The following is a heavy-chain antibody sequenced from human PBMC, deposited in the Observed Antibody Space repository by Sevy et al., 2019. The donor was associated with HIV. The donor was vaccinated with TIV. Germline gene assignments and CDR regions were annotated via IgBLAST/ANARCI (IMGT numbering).Heavy chain of an antibody. D-gene: IGHD1-1*01. Sequence: GGSLRLSCTSSGFSFGDFSMSWLRQAPGKGLEGVAFIKSSCYGGTVDHAASVKGRFIISRDDSKSIAYLQMNDLKIEDTGVYYCTRWKAAQSVFDYWGQGALVTVSS. CDR3: TRWKAAQSVFDY. J-gene: IGHJ4*02. CDR2: IKSSCYGGTV. V-gene: IGHV3-49*03. CDR1: GFSFGDFS.